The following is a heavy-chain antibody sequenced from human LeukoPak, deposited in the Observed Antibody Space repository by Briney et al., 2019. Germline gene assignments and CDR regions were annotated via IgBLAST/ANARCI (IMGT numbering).Heavy chain of an antibody. J-gene: IGHJ4*02. CDR2: ISYDGSNK. V-gene: IGHV3-30-3*01. Sequence: GGSLRLSCAASGFTFSSYAMHWVRKAPGKGLEWVAVISYDGSNKYYADSVKGRFTISRDNSKNTLYLQMNSLRAEDTAVYYCARDLPEWELVFDYWGQGTLVTVSS. D-gene: IGHD1-26*01. CDR3: ARDLPEWELVFDY. CDR1: GFTFSSYA.